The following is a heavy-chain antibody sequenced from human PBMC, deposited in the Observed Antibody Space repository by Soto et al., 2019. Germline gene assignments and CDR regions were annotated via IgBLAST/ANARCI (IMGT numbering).Heavy chain of an antibody. CDR3: AKDRPYSSGWYLGDYYGMDV. Sequence: EVQLLESGGGLVQLGGSLRLSCAASGFTFNIYAMSWVRQAPGKGLEWVSAISGSGGSTYYADSVKGRFTISRDNSKNTLYLQMNSLRAEDTAVYYCAKDRPYSSGWYLGDYYGMDVWGQGTTVTVSS. CDR1: GFTFNIYA. J-gene: IGHJ6*02. CDR2: ISGSGGST. D-gene: IGHD6-19*01. V-gene: IGHV3-23*01.